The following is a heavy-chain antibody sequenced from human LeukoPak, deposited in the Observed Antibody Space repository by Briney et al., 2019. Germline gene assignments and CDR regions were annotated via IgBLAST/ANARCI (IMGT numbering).Heavy chain of an antibody. V-gene: IGHV3-23*01. J-gene: IGHJ4*02. D-gene: IGHD5-18*01. CDR3: AKTMGSYGYDY. CDR2: ISGSGGST. Sequence: GGSLRLSCAASGFTFSSYSMNWVRQAPGKGLEWVSAISGSGGSTYYADSVKGRFTISRDNSKNTLYLQMNSLRAEDTAVYYCAKTMGSYGYDYWGQGTLVTVSS. CDR1: GFTFSSYS.